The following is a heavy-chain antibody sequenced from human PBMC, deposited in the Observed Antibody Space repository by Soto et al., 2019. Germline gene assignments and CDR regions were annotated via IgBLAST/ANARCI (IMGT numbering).Heavy chain of an antibody. CDR2: INHNGST. D-gene: IGHD2-21*02. CDR3: ARRIVVVTAHDY. J-gene: IGHJ4*02. CDR1: GGSFSGYY. Sequence: PSETLSLTCAVYGGSFSGYYWNWIRQSPGKGLEWIGEINHNGSTKYNLSLKSRATISVDTSKNQLSPKVSSVTAADTAVYCCARRIVVVTAHDYWGQGTLVTVSS. V-gene: IGHV4-34*01.